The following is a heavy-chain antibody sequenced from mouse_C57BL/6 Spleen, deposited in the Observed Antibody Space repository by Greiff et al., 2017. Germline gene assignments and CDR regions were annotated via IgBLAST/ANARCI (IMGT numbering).Heavy chain of an antibody. Sequence: VQLQQSGPELVKPGASVKISCKASGYAFSSYWMNWVKQRPGKGLEWIGRIYPGDGETNYNGKFKGKATLTADRSSSTAYMQLSSLTSEDSAVYFCAKAYYRSNYAMDYWGQGTSVTVSS. J-gene: IGHJ4*01. CDR3: AKAYYRSNYAMDY. CDR2: IYPGDGET. D-gene: IGHD2-14*01. CDR1: GYAFSSYW. V-gene: IGHV1-82*01.